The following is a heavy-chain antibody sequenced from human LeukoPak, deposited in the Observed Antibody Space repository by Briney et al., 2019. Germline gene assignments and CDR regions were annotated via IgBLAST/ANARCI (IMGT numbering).Heavy chain of an antibody. D-gene: IGHD3-22*01. CDR2: ISYDGSNK. V-gene: IGHV3-30*18. Sequence: PGGSLRLSCAASGFTFSSYGMHWVRQAPGKGLEWVAVISYDGSNKYYADSVKGRFTISRDNSKNTLYLQMNSLRAEDTAVYYCAKTGSSGYYMDYWGQGTLVTVSS. CDR1: GFTFSSYG. CDR3: AKTGSSGYYMDY. J-gene: IGHJ4*02.